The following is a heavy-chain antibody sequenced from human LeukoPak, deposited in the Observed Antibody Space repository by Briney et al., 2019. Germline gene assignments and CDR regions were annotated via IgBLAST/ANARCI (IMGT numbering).Heavy chain of an antibody. V-gene: IGHV4-39*01. CDR2: IYYSGST. CDR1: GGSISSSSYY. J-gene: IGHJ5*02. CDR3: ARLSGWFDP. Sequence: SETLSLTCTVSGGSISSSSYYWGWIRQPPGKGLEWIGSIYYSGSTYYNPSLKSRVTISVDTSKNQFSLKLSSVTAADTAVYYCARLSGWFDPGGQGTLVTVSS.